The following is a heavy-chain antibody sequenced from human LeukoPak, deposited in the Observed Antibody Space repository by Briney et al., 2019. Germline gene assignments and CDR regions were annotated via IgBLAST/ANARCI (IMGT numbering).Heavy chain of an antibody. D-gene: IGHD5-24*01. CDR2: FDPEDGET. Sequence: ASVKVSCKVSGYTLTELSMHWVRQAPGKGLEWMGGFDPEDGETIYAQKFQGRVTMTEDTSTDTAYMELSSLRSEDTAVYYCATDLNRDGYRTGAFDIWGQGQWSPSLQ. CDR3: ATDLNRDGYRTGAFDI. CDR1: GYTLTELS. V-gene: IGHV1-24*01. J-gene: IGHJ3*02.